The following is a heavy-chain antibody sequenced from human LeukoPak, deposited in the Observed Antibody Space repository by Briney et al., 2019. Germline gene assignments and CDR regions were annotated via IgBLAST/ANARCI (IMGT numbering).Heavy chain of an antibody. D-gene: IGHD5-18*01. V-gene: IGHV3-49*04. J-gene: IGHJ6*02. Sequence: GGSLRLSCTASTFTFGDHAISWVRQAPGKGLEWVGFIRSKGYGGTTEYAASVKGRFTISRDDSKGIAYLQMNSLKIEDTAVYCTRGPTQQWLYYGMDVWGQGTTVIVSS. CDR1: TFTFGDHA. CDR2: IRSKGYGGTT. CDR3: TRGPTQQWLYYGMDV.